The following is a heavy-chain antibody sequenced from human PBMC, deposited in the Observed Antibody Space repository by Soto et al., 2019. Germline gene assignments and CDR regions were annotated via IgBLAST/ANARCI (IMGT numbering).Heavy chain of an antibody. CDR2: IYYSGST. J-gene: IGHJ6*02. V-gene: IGHV4-59*01. Sequence: ETLSLTCTVSGGSISSYYWSWIRKPPGKGLEWIGYIYYSGSTNYNPSLKSRVTISVDTSKNQFSLKLSSVTAADTAVYYCARFGGYGDYPARATYYYYGMDVWGQGTTVTVSS. CDR1: GGSISSYY. D-gene: IGHD4-17*01. CDR3: ARFGGYGDYPARATYYYYGMDV.